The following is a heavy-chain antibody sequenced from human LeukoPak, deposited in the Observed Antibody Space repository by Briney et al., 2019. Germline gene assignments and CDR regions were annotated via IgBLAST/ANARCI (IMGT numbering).Heavy chain of an antibody. V-gene: IGHV4-34*01. CDR3: ARVRAMFDF. CDR1: GGSFSGYY. CDR2: INHSGST. D-gene: IGHD2-2*01. Sequence: SETLSLTCAVYGGSFSGYYWSWIRQPPGKGLEWIGEINHSGSTNYNPSLKSRVTISVDTSKNQFSLKLTSATAADTAVYYCARVRAMFDFWGQGTLVTVSS. J-gene: IGHJ4*02.